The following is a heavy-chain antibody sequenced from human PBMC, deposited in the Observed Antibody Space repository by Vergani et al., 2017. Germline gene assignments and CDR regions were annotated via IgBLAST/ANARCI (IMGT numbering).Heavy chain of an antibody. CDR3: ARDSDYYDSSGWFDP. D-gene: IGHD3-22*01. Sequence: QVQLQESGPGLVKPSETLSLTCTVSGGSISSYYWSWIRQPPGKGLEWIGYIYYSGSTNYNPSLKSRVTISVDTSKNQFSLKLSSVTAADTAVYYCARDSDYYDSSGWFDPWGQGTLVTVSS. J-gene: IGHJ5*02. CDR2: IYYSGST. V-gene: IGHV4-59*01. CDR1: GGSISSYY.